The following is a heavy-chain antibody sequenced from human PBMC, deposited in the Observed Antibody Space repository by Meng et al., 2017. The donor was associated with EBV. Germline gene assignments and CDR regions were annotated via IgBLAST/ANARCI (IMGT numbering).Heavy chain of an antibody. CDR1: GYTLTGYY. Sequence: QVQRLQPVAEVKKPGASVKVSCKPSGYTLTGYYMPWVRQAPGQGLEWMGRINPNSGGTNYAQKFQGRVTMTRDTSISTAYMELSRLRSDDTAVYYCARVGIAVAGTGDYWGQGTLVTVSS. J-gene: IGHJ4*02. D-gene: IGHD6-19*01. CDR3: ARVGIAVAGTGDY. V-gene: IGHV1-2*06. CDR2: INPNSGGT.